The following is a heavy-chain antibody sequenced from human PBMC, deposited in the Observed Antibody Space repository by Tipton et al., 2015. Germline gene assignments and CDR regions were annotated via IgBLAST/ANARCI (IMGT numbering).Heavy chain of an antibody. D-gene: IGHD3-16*01. CDR3: ASGASSFDF. CDR1: GFNVSTHY. CDR2: IYSGGSP. Sequence: SLRLSCTASGFNVSTHYMSWVRQAPGKGLEWVSIIYSGGSPFYADSVNGRFTISRDNSNHTLYLHMGSLTVEDTGVYYCASGASSFDFWGRGTLVTVFS. V-gene: IGHV3-53*01. J-gene: IGHJ3*01.